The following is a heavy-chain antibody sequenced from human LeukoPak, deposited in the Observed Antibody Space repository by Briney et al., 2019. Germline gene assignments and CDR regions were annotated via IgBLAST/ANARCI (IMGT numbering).Heavy chain of an antibody. CDR1: GFTFSSYD. CDR3: ARDSNDFWSGYYGGAFDI. D-gene: IGHD3-3*01. Sequence: GSLRLSCAASGFTFSSYDMTWVRQPPGKGLEWIGEINHSGSTNYNPSLKSRVTISVDTSKNQFSLKLSSVTAADTAVYYCARDSNDFWSGYYGGAFDIWGQGTMVTVSS. V-gene: IGHV4-34*01. J-gene: IGHJ3*02. CDR2: INHSGST.